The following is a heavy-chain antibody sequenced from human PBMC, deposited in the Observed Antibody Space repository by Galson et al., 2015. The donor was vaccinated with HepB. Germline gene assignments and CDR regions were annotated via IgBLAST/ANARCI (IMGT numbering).Heavy chain of an antibody. CDR2: ISWNSGTI. D-gene: IGHD2-21*02. J-gene: IGHJ2*01. CDR3: AKDIQGGDSFWYFDL. Sequence: SLRLSCAASGFTFDDYAMHWVRQAPGKGLEWVSGISWNSGTIGYADSVKGRFTISRDNAKSSLYLQMNSLRPDDTAFYYCAKDIQGGDSFWYFDLWGRGTLVTVSS. CDR1: GFTFDDYA. V-gene: IGHV3-9*01.